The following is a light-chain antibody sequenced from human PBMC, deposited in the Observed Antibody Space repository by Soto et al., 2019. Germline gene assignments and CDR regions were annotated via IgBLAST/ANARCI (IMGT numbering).Light chain of an antibody. V-gene: IGKV1-39*01. CDR2: AAS. J-gene: IGKJ1*01. CDR3: QQSYSTPPT. Sequence: DIQMSQSPSSLSASVGDRVTIHCRASQSISSYLNWYQQKPGKAPKLLIYAASSLQSGVPSRFSGSGSGTDFTLTISSLQPEDFATYYCQQSYSTPPTFGQGTKVDIK. CDR1: QSISSY.